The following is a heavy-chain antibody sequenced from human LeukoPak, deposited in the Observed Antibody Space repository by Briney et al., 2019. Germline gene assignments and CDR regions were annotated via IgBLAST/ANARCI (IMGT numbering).Heavy chain of an antibody. CDR3: ARSRAFNSGAFDP. J-gene: IGHJ5*02. D-gene: IGHD1-26*01. Sequence: PSETLSLTCTVSGASVISGSYYWSWIRQPPGKGLEWIGYIYYSGSTNYNPSLKSRVTISVDTSKNQFSLRLNSVTAADTAVYYCARSRAFNSGAFDPWGQGSLVTVSS. CDR1: GASVISGSYY. V-gene: IGHV4-61*01. CDR2: IYYSGST.